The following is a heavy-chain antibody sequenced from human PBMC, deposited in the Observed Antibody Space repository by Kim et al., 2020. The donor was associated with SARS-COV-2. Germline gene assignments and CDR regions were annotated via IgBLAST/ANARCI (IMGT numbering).Heavy chain of an antibody. CDR2: INPNSGGT. CDR3: ARVPRGYCSSTSCYILWQDYGMDV. J-gene: IGHJ6*02. V-gene: IGHV1-2*06. Sequence: ASVKVSCKASGYTFTGYYMHWVRQAPGQGLEWMGRINPNSGGTNYAQKFQGRVTMTRDTSISTAYMELSRLRSDDTAVYYCARVPRGYCSSTSCYILWQDYGMDVWGQGTTVTVSS. CDR1: GYTFTGYY. D-gene: IGHD2-2*02.